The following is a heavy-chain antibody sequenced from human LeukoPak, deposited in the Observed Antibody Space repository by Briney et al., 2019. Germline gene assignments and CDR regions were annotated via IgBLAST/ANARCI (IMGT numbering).Heavy chain of an antibody. J-gene: IGHJ4*02. CDR1: GFTFSSYA. V-gene: IGHV3-23*01. CDR2: ISGSGGST. CDR3: ARDIGLYDSSGYYSL. Sequence: GGSLRLSCAASGFTFSSYAMSWVRQAPGKGLEWVSAISGSGGSTYYADSVKGRFTISRDNSKNTLYLQMNSLRAEDTAVYYCARDIGLYDSSGYYSLWGQGTLVTVSS. D-gene: IGHD3-22*01.